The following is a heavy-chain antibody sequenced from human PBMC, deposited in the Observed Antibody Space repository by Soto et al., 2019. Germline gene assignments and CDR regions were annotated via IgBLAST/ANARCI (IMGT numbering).Heavy chain of an antibody. D-gene: IGHD1-26*01. CDR1: GFTFSNYA. Sequence: QVQLVESGGGVVQPGGSLRLSCAASGFTFSNYAMHWVRQAPGKGLEWVAVISYDGSKKFYADPVKGRFTISRDNPKSTLFLKMTILRADDSAVFYCANLAGGSYVITSNYNYNVNVWGHGTTVSVSS. J-gene: IGHJ6*02. CDR2: ISYDGSKK. V-gene: IGHV3-30*18. CDR3: ANLAGGSYVITSNYNYNVNV.